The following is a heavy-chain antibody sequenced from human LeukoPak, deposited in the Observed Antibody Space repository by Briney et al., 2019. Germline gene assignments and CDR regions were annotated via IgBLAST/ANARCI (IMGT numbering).Heavy chain of an antibody. Sequence: GGSLRLSCAASGFTFSNTWMSWVRQAPGKGLEWVGRIKSKTDGETTDYAAPVKGRFTISRDDSKNTLYLQMNSLKTEDTAVYYCTTGLRAADTHWGLGTLVTVSS. CDR2: IKSKTDGETT. D-gene: IGHD6-13*01. J-gene: IGHJ4*02. CDR1: GFTFSNTW. CDR3: TTGLRAADTH. V-gene: IGHV3-15*01.